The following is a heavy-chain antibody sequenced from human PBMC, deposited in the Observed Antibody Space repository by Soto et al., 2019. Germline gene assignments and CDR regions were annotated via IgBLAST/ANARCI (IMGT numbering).Heavy chain of an antibody. CDR1: GFTFSSYG. Sequence: GGSLRLSCAASGFTFSSYGMHWVRQAPGKGLEWVAVIWYDGSNKYYADSVKGRFTISRDNSKNTLYLQMNSLRAEDTAVYYCARGGEDIVVVVAATNDAFDIWGQGTMVTVSS. CDR2: IWYDGSNK. CDR3: ARGGEDIVVVVAATNDAFDI. V-gene: IGHV3-33*01. J-gene: IGHJ3*02. D-gene: IGHD2-15*01.